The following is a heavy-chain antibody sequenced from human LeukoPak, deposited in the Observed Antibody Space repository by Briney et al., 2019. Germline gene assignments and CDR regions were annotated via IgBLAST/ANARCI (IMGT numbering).Heavy chain of an antibody. CDR2: IYPGDSDT. Sequence: GESLKISCKGSGYSFTSYWIGWVRHVPGKGLEYMGVIYPGDSDTRYSPSFQGQVTISADKSISTAYLQWSSLKASDTAMYYCSTLVGYGSFFDYWGQGTLVTVSS. J-gene: IGHJ4*02. V-gene: IGHV5-51*01. CDR3: STLVGYGSFFDY. D-gene: IGHD3-10*01. CDR1: GYSFTSYW.